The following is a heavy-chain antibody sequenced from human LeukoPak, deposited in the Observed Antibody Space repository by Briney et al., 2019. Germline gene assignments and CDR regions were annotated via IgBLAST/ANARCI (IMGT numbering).Heavy chain of an antibody. CDR1: GGSVSSTTYY. J-gene: IGHJ2*01. D-gene: IGHD3-22*01. CDR2: IYYSGST. V-gene: IGHV4-61*01. Sequence: PSETLSLTCTVSGGSVSSTTYYWSWIRQPPGKGLEWIGYIYYSGSTNYNPSLKSRVTISVDTSKNHFSLKLSSVTAADTAVYYCARAAYYYDSSGYHWYFDLWGRGTLVTVSS. CDR3: ARAAYYYDSSGYHWYFDL.